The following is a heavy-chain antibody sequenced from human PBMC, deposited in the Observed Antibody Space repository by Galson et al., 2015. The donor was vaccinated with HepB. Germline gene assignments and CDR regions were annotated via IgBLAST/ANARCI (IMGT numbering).Heavy chain of an antibody. J-gene: IGHJ6*02. D-gene: IGHD6-13*01. CDR3: AKTYSSSWSYYYYYGMDV. CDR2: INTNTGNP. CDR1: GYTFTSYA. V-gene: IGHV7-4-1*02. Sequence: SVKVSCKASGYTFTSYAMNWVRQAPGQGLEWVGWINTNTGNPTYAQGFTGRFVFSLDTSVSTAYLQISSLKAEDTAVYYCAKTYSSSWSYYYYYGMDVWGQGTTVTVSS.